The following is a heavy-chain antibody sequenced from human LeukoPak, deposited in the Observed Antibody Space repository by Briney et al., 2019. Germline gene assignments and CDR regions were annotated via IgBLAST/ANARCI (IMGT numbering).Heavy chain of an antibody. D-gene: IGHD3-3*01. J-gene: IGHJ3*02. CDR1: GFTFSSYE. CDR3: ARDSKQRITIFGVDLDAFDI. Sequence: GGSLRLSCAASGFTFSSYEMNWVRQAPGEGLEWVSYISSSGSTIYYADSVKGRFTISRDNAKNSLYLQMNSLRAEDTAVYYCARDSKQRITIFGVDLDAFDIWGQGTMVTVSS. CDR2: ISSSGSTI. V-gene: IGHV3-48*03.